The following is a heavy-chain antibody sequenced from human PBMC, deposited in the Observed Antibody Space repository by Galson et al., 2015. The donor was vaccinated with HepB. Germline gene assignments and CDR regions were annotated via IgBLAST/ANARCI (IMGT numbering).Heavy chain of an antibody. CDR1: GFTFSSYG. D-gene: IGHD3-22*01. Sequence: SLRLSCAASGFTFSSYGMHWVRQAPGKGLEWVAVISYDGSNKYYADSVKGRFTISRDNSKNTLYLQMNSLRAEDTAVYYCAKVHDSSGSDYWGQGTLVTVSS. J-gene: IGHJ4*02. V-gene: IGHV3-30*18. CDR2: ISYDGSNK. CDR3: AKVHDSSGSDY.